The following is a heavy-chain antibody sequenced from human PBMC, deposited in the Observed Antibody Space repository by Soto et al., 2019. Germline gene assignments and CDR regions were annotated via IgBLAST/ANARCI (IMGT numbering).Heavy chain of an antibody. J-gene: IGHJ5*02. D-gene: IGHD3-3*01. CDR2: IYHSGST. V-gene: IGHV4-38-2*02. CDR3: ARDGSGDYNWFDP. Sequence: PSETLSLTCAVSGYSISSGYYWGWIRQPPGKGLEWIGSIYHSGSTYYNPSLKSRVTISVDTSKNQFSLKLSSVTAADTAVYYCARDGSGDYNWFDPWGQGTLVTVSS. CDR1: GYSISSGYY.